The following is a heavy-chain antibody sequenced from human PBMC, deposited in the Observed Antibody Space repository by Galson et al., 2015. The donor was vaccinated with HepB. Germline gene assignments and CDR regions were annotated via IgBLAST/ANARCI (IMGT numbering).Heavy chain of an antibody. D-gene: IGHD3-22*01. CDR2: INHSGST. CDR1: GGSFSGYY. CDR3: ARGGRSGYYRTHHYFDY. J-gene: IGHJ4*02. Sequence: SETLSLTCAVYGGSFSGYYWSWIRQPPGKGLEWIGEINHSGSTNYNPSLKSRVTISVDTSKNQFSLKLSSVTAADTAVYYCARGGRSGYYRTHHYFDYWGQGTLVTVSS. V-gene: IGHV4-34*01.